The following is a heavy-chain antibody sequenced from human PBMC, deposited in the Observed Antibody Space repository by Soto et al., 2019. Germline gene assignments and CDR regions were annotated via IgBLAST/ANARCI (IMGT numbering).Heavy chain of an antibody. D-gene: IGHD2-2*01. Sequence: SETLSLTCTVSGGSISSSTYYWGWIRQPPGKGLEWIGSIYYSGSTYYNPSLKSRVTISVDTSKNQFSVKLSSVTAADTAVYYCARAPGDPPHNYCSITTCHKYYYYYYYMDVWGKGTTVTVSS. CDR1: GGSISSSTYY. CDR3: ARAPGDPPHNYCSITTCHKYYYYYYYMDV. CDR2: IYYSGST. V-gene: IGHV4-39*01. J-gene: IGHJ6*03.